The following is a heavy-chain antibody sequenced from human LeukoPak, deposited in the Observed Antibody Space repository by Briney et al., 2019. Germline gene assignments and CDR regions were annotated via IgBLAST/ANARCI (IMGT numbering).Heavy chain of an antibody. CDR1: GFTFSNSW. J-gene: IGHJ5*02. Sequence: PGGSLRLSCAASGFTFSNSWMSWVRQAPGKGLEWVATIKPDGSAQYYVDSVKGRFTISRDNAKNSLFLQINSLRAEDTAVYYCANGVTYSGPWGQGTLVTVSS. CDR3: ANGVTYSGP. V-gene: IGHV3-7*01. CDR2: IKPDGSAQ. D-gene: IGHD5-12*01.